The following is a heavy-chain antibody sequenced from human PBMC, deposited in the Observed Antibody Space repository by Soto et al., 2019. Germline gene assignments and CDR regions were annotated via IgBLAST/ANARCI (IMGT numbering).Heavy chain of an antibody. CDR1: GFAFSSYS. CDR3: ARAPSYYDILTGSPYYFDY. V-gene: IGHV3-21*01. CDR2: ISSSSSYI. Sequence: GGSLRLSCAASGFAFSSYSMNWVRQAPGKGLEWVSSISSSSSYIYYADSVKGRFTISRDNAKNSLYLQMNSLRAEDTAVYYCARAPSYYDILTGSPYYFDYWRQETLVTVAS. J-gene: IGHJ4*02. D-gene: IGHD3-9*01.